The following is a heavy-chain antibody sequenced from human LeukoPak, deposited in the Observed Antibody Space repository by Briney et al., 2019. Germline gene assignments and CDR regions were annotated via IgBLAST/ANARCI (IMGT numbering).Heavy chain of an antibody. CDR3: ARGPHGRIYDILTGFDY. CDR1: GYTFTGYS. D-gene: IGHD3-9*01. V-gene: IGHV1-2*02. CDR2: IKPNSGGT. J-gene: IGHJ4*02. Sequence: GASVKVSCKASGYTFTGYSMYWVRQAPGQGLEWMGWIKPNSGGTNYAQKFQGRVTMTRDTSISTAYMELSRLRSDDTAVYYCARGPHGRIYDILTGFDYWGQGTLVTVSS.